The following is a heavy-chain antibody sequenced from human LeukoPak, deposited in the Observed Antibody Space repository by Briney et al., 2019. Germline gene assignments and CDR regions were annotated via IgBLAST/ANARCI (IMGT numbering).Heavy chain of an antibody. D-gene: IGHD3-22*01. CDR1: GGSISSYY. CDR3: ARDRYSSGYYGFDY. V-gene: IGHV4-4*07. J-gene: IGHJ4*02. Sequence: SETLSLTCTVSGGSISSYYWSWIRQPAGKGLEWIGRIYTSWSTNYNPSLKSRVTMSVDTSKNQFSLKLSSVTAADTAVYYCARDRYSSGYYGFDYWGQVTLVTVSS. CDR2: IYTSWST.